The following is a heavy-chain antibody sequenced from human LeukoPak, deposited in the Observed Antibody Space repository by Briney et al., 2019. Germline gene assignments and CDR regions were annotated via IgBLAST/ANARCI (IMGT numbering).Heavy chain of an antibody. V-gene: IGHV1-2*02. CDR2: INPNRGGT. CDR3: ARDHSNDFWSGSGPLYYMDV. CDR1: GYTFTSYG. J-gene: IGHJ6*03. D-gene: IGHD3-3*01. Sequence: ASVKVSCKASGYTFTSYGISWVRQAPGQGLEWMGWINPNRGGTNYAQKFQGRVTMTRDTSISTAYMELGRLRSDDTAVYYCARDHSNDFWSGSGPLYYMDVWGKGTTVTVSS.